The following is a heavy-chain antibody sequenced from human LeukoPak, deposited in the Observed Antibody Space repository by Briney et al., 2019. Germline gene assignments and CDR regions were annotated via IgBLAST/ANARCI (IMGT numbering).Heavy chain of an antibody. CDR1: GGSISSGDYY. D-gene: IGHD2-15*01. Sequence: SQTLSLTCTVSGGSISSGDYYRSWIRQSPGKGLEWIGYIYCSGTTYYNPSLRSRVTMSVDTSKNQFSLKLSSVTAADTAVYYCARKYCSRGSCYSPMGFDPWGQGTLVSVSS. V-gene: IGHV4-30-4*01. CDR2: IYCSGTT. CDR3: ARKYCSRGSCYSPMGFDP. J-gene: IGHJ5*02.